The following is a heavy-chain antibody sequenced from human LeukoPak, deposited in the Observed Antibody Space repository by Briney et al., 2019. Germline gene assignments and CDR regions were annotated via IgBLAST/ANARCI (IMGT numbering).Heavy chain of an antibody. CDR2: ISGSGGST. CDR3: ARVLHKRNYDSTTYYGY. V-gene: IGHV3-23*01. Sequence: PGGSLRLSCAASGFTFSSYGLSWVRQAPGKGLEWVSAISGSGGSTYYADSVKGRFTISRDNSKNTLYLQMNSLRAEDTAVYYCARVLHKRNYDSTTYYGYWGQGTLVTVSS. CDR1: GFTFSSYG. D-gene: IGHD3-22*01. J-gene: IGHJ4*02.